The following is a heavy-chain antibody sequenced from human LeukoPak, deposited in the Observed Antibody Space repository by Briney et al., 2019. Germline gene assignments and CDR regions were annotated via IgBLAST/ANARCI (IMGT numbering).Heavy chain of an antibody. D-gene: IGHD5-12*01. CDR3: ARLGNSGYKVGGMDV. CDR1: GASINHYY. Sequence: SETLSLTCTVSGASINHYYWVWIRQLPPGKGLEWIGYFYYSGSTNYNPSHKSRVSISADTSKNQFSLNLTSVTAADTAVYYCARLGNSGYKVGGMDVWGPGTTVTVSS. J-gene: IGHJ6*02. V-gene: IGHV4-59*01. CDR2: FYYSGST.